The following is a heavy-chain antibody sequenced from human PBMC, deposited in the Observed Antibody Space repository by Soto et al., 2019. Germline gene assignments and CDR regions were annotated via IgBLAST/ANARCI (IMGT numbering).Heavy chain of an antibody. CDR2: ISSSERA. CDR3: ARANAYNYVRCFFDF. J-gene: IGHJ4*02. D-gene: IGHD5-12*01. V-gene: IGHV4-30-4*01. Sequence: QVQLQESGPGLVKPSQTLSLICTVSGVPFSDYAHLWSWLRQSPGMCLELMGHISSSERASYNPSLQSRLSISRDTSKKQFSLSLTSVTAADTAVYFCARANAYNYVRCFFDFWGQGALVTVSS. CDR1: GVPFSDYAHL.